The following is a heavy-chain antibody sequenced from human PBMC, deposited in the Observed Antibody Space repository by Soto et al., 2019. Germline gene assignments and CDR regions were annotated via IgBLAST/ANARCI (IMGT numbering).Heavy chain of an antibody. V-gene: IGHV4-34*01. D-gene: IGHD5-12*01. CDR3: ASSRWLQPFDY. CDR1: GGSFSGYY. J-gene: IGHJ4*02. Sequence: PSETLSLTCAVYGGSFSGYYWSWIRQPPGKGLEWIGEINHSGSTNYNPSLKSRVTTSVDTSKNQFSLKLSSVTAADTAVYYCASSRWLQPFDYWGQGTLVTVSS. CDR2: INHSGST.